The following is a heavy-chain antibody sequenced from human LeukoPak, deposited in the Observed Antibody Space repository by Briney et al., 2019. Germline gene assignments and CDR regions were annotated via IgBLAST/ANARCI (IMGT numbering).Heavy chain of an antibody. CDR3: ARGRGWVDH. CDR2: IHDDGIVT. V-gene: IGHV3-7*01. Sequence: GGSLRLSCAASGFTFSSYWMSWFRQTPGKGLEWVANIHDDGIVTNYVDSVKGRFTISRDNARNSVYLQLNSLRAEDTALYYCARGRGWVDHWGQGTLVTVSS. CDR1: GFTFSSYW. D-gene: IGHD3-16*01. J-gene: IGHJ4*02.